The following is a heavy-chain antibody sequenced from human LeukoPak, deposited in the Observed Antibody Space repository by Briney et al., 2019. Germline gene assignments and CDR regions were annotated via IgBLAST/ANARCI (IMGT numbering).Heavy chain of an antibody. CDR2: INPNSGDT. CDR1: GYTFTGHY. V-gene: IGHV1-2*02. CDR3: ARDVYTSGWRYSDL. Sequence: GASVKVSCKASGYTFTGHYMHWVRQAPGQGPEWMAWINPNSGDTNYAQKFQGRVTLTRDASIGTAYMEMNRLTYDDTAIYYCARDVYTSGWRYSDLWGHGTLVTVSS. J-gene: IGHJ2*01. D-gene: IGHD6-19*01.